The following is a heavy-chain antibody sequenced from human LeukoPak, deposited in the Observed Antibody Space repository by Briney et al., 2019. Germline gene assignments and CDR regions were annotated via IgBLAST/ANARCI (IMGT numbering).Heavy chain of an antibody. CDR3: AREGLTSTPNNAFDI. CDR1: GFTFDDYA. V-gene: IGHV3-9*01. D-gene: IGHD4-23*01. J-gene: IGHJ3*02. Sequence: GGSLRLSCAASGFTFDDYAMHWVRQAPGKGLEWVSGISWNSGSIGYADSVKGRFTISRDNFKSTLYLQMDSLRVEDTAVYYCAREGLTSTPNNAFDIWGQGSVVTVSS. CDR2: ISWNSGSI.